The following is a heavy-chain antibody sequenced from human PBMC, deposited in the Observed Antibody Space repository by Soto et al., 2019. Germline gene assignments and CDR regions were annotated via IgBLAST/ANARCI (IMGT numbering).Heavy chain of an antibody. V-gene: IGHV3-21*01. Sequence: EVQLVESGGGLVKPGGSLRLSCAASGFTFSSSSMNWVRQAPGKGLEWVSSISSSSKYIYYADSVRGRFTISRDNAWNSLYLQMNRLRADDTAVYYCARDEVVILPTTTLSGFDPWGQGTLVTVSS. J-gene: IGHJ5*02. CDR2: ISSSSKYI. CDR1: GFTFSSSS. CDR3: ARDEVVILPTTTLSGFDP. D-gene: IGHD1-7*01.